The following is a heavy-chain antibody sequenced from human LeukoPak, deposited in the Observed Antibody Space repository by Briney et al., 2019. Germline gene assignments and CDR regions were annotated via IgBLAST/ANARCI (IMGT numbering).Heavy chain of an antibody. CDR3: ARSRYCSSTSCYYFDY. D-gene: IGHD2-2*01. CDR2: FNPNSGGT. J-gene: IGHJ4*02. CDR1: GYTFTGYY. Sequence: ASVKVSCKASGYTFTGYYMRWVRQAPGQELEWMGWFNPNSGGTNYAQKFQGRVTMTRDTSISTAYMELSRLRSDDTAVYYCARSRYCSSTSCYYFDYWGQGTLVTVSS. V-gene: IGHV1-2*02.